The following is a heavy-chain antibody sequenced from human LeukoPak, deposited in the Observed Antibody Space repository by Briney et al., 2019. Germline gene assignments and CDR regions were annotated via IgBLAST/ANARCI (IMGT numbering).Heavy chain of an antibody. Sequence: GGSLRLSCAASGFTFSNAWMSWVRQAPGKGLEWVGRIKSKTDGGTTDYAAPVKGRFTISRDDSKNTLYLQMNSLKTEDTAVYYCTPVLRGSYYPDYWGQGTLVTVSS. CDR3: TPVLRGSYYPDY. J-gene: IGHJ4*02. D-gene: IGHD1-26*01. CDR2: IKSKTDGGTT. CDR1: GFTFSNAW. V-gene: IGHV3-15*01.